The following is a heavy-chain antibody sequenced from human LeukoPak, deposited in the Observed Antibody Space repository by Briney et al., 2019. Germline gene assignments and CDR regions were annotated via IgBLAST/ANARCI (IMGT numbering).Heavy chain of an antibody. Sequence: PSETLCLTCTVSGDSITSGSYYWTWIRQPAGKKMEWIGRIYSNGATNYNPSLKGRATISLDTSKNQFSLKLNSLTAADMAIYYCARGDCGIDCPKFNWFDPWGQGTLVTVSS. V-gene: IGHV4-61*02. CDR1: GDSITSGSYY. D-gene: IGHD2-21*02. CDR2: IYSNGAT. J-gene: IGHJ5*02. CDR3: ARGDCGIDCPKFNWFDP.